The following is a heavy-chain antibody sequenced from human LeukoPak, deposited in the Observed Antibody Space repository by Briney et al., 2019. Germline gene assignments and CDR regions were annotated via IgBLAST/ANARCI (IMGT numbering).Heavy chain of an antibody. J-gene: IGHJ4*02. CDR1: GVTFSNYW. V-gene: IGHV3-7*01. CDR2: IKQDGSEK. CDR3: ASDRQIAY. Sequence: PGGSLRLSCAASGVTFSNYWLTWVCQAPGQGLEWVANIKQDGSEKHYVDSVKGRFTISRDSAKNSLYLQMNSLRAEDTAGYYWASDRQIAYWGQGTLVTASS.